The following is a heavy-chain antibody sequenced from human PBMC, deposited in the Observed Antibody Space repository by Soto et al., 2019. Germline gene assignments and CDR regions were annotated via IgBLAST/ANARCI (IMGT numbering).Heavy chain of an antibody. Sequence: GASVKVSCKASGGTFSSYAISWVRQAPGQGLEWMGGIIPIFGTANYAQKFQGRVTITADESTSTAYMELSSLRSEDTAVYYCARKSAGPDYYGMDVWGQGNTVTVSS. CDR2: IIPIFGTA. J-gene: IGHJ6*02. V-gene: IGHV1-69*13. CDR3: ARKSAGPDYYGMDV. CDR1: GGTFSSYA.